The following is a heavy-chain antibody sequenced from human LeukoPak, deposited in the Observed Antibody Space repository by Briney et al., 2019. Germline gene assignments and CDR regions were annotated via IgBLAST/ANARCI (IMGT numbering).Heavy chain of an antibody. V-gene: IGHV3-74*01. CDR2: IHSDGGTT. J-gene: IGHJ4*02. Sequence: GGSLRLSCAASGFTFSDYWIHWVRQVPGKGLVWVSLIHSDGGTTNYADSVKGRFTISRDNAKNTVYLQMSSLRAEDTAVYYCARDIYSVAEWGQGTLVTVSS. D-gene: IGHD5/OR15-5a*01. CDR1: GFTFSDYW. CDR3: ARDIYSVAE.